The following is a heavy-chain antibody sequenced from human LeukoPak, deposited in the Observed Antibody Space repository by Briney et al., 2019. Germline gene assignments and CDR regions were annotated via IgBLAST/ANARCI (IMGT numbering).Heavy chain of an antibody. D-gene: IGHD1-26*01. CDR3: ERAEQWELLNVDY. CDR1: GDSVSSNSAA. Sequence: SQTLSLTCAISGDSVSSNSAAWNWIRQSPSRGLEWLGRTYYRSKCYNDYAVAVKSRITINPDTSKNQFSLQLNSETPEETAVYYCERAEQWELLNVDYWGQGTLVTVSS. CDR2: TYYRSKCYN. J-gene: IGHJ4*02. V-gene: IGHV6-1*01.